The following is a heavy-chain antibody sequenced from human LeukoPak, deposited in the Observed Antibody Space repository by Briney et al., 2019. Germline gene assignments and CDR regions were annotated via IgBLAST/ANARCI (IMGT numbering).Heavy chain of an antibody. D-gene: IGHD3-10*01. V-gene: IGHV3-48*01. J-gene: IGHJ4*02. Sequence: GGSLRLSCAASGFTLSSYSMNWVRQAPGKGLEWVSYISSSSSTIYYADSVKGRFTISRDNAKNSLYLQMNSLRAEDTAVYYCARAHTNRGFDYWGQGTLVTVSS. CDR2: ISSSSSTI. CDR1: GFTLSSYS. CDR3: ARAHTNRGFDY.